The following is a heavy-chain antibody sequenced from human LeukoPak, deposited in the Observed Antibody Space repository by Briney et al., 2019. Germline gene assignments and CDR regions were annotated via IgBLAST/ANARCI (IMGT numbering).Heavy chain of an antibody. CDR3: AKLHGDFLPAHY. CDR2: LHYDGIKK. D-gene: IGHD4-17*01. J-gene: IGHJ4*02. Sequence: QPGGSLRLSCSASGFTHSDYVMHWVRQAPGKGLEWVASLHYDGIKKYYAASVKGRFTISRDSSKNTLVLQMNTLRVEDTALYYCAKLHGDFLPAHYWGQGTLVTVSS. V-gene: IGHV3-30*02. CDR1: GFTHSDYV.